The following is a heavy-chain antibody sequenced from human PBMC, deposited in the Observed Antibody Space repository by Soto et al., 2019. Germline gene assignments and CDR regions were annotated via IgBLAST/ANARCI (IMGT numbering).Heavy chain of an antibody. Sequence: GGSLRLSCAASGFIFKMYWMHWVRQSPGKGLVWISRIYNDGTYSDYADSVRGRFTISRDNVNDTLYLQMNNLRTEDSGLYYCTRGPRPISTGTGAYWGQGTQVTVSS. V-gene: IGHV3-74*01. CDR3: TRGPRPISTGTGAY. D-gene: IGHD3-10*01. CDR2: IYNDGTYS. J-gene: IGHJ4*02. CDR1: GFIFKMYW.